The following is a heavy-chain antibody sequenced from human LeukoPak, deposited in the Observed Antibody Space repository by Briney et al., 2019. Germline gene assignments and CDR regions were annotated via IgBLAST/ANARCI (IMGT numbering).Heavy chain of an antibody. CDR3: ARVRSDYDYVWGSYRYQDY. D-gene: IGHD3-16*02. CDR1: GYTFTSYD. J-gene: IGHJ4*02. CDR2: MNPNSGNT. Sequence: ASVKVSCKASGYTFTSYDINWVRQATGQGLEWMGWMNPNSGNTGYAQKFQGRVTMTRNTSISTAYMELSSLRSEDTAVYYCARVRSDYDYVWGSYRYQDYWGQGTLVTVSS. V-gene: IGHV1-8*01.